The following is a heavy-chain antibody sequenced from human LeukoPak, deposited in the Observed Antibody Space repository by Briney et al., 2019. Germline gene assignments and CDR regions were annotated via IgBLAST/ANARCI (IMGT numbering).Heavy chain of an antibody. V-gene: IGHV3-73*01. J-gene: IGHJ4*02. CDR1: GFTFSGSA. CDR3: TTATYYYDSSGYYYGFDY. CDR2: IRSKANSYAT. D-gene: IGHD3-22*01. Sequence: GGSLRLSCAASGFTFSGSAMHWVRQASGKGLEWVGRIRSKANSYATAYAASVKGRFTISRDDSKNTAYLQMNSLKTEDTAVYYCTTATYYYDSSGYYYGFDYWGQGTLVTVSS.